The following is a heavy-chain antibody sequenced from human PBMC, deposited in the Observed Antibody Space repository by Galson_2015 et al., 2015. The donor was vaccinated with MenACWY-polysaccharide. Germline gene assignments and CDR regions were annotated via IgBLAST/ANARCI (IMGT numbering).Heavy chain of an antibody. J-gene: IGHJ4*02. CDR2: RNPNSGNT. CDR3: ASNKGGTYYFDY. V-gene: IGHV1-8*01. Sequence: AVKVSHKPSGYTLTSYDINWGLQPAAQGLEWRGWRNPNSGNTGYAQKFQDRFTMTMNTSISTAYMELSTLTSEDTSVYYCASNKGGTYYFDYWGQGTLVTVSS. CDR1: GYTLTSYD. D-gene: IGHD2-15*01.